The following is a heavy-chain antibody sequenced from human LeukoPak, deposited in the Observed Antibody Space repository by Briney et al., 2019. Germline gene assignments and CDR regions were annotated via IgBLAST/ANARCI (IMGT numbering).Heavy chain of an antibody. V-gene: IGHV3-30*18. D-gene: IGHD2-2*01. CDR3: AKDPLRYQLLAGIDY. CDR1: GFTFSSYG. CDR2: ISYDGGNK. Sequence: GGSLRLSCAASGFTFSSYGMYWVRQAPGKGLEWVAVISYDGGNKYYADSMKDRFTISRDNSKNTLYLQMNSLRAEDTAVYYCAKDPLRYQLLAGIDYWGQGTLVTVSS. J-gene: IGHJ4*02.